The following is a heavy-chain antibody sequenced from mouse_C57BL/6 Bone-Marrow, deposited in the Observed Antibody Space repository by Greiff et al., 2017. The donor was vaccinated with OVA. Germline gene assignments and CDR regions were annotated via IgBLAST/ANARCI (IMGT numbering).Heavy chain of an antibody. Sequence: QVQLQQPGAELVKPGASVKVSCKASGYTFTSFWMHWVKQRPGQGLEWIGRIHPSDSDTIYNQKFKGKATLTVDKSSSTAYMQLSSLTSEDSAVYYCAISPLDYDYDDGGAWFAYWGQGTLVTVSA. V-gene: IGHV1-74*01. J-gene: IGHJ3*01. CDR2: IHPSDSDT. D-gene: IGHD2-4*01. CDR1: GYTFTSFW. CDR3: AISPLDYDYDDGGAWFAY.